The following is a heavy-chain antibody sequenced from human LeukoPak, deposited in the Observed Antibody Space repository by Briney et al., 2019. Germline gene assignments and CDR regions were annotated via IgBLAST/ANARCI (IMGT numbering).Heavy chain of an antibody. CDR3: AREMLAAVAAQS. J-gene: IGHJ5*02. CDR1: GFTFSSYG. D-gene: IGHD6-19*01. V-gene: IGHV3-30*02. CDR2: IRFDGSNK. Sequence: GGSLRLSCAASGFTFSSYGMHWVRQAPGKGLEWVAFIRFDGSNKYYADSVKGRFTISRDNAKNSLYLQMNSLRAEDTAVYYCAREMLAAVAAQSWGQGTLVTVSS.